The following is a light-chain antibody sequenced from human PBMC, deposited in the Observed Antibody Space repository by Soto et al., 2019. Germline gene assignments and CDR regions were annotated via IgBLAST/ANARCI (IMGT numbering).Light chain of an antibody. CDR2: SAS. J-gene: IGKJ1*01. CDR1: QDISSS. V-gene: IGKV1-8*01. CDR3: QQSYSYPWT. Sequence: AIRMTQSPSSLSSSTGDRVTITCRASQDISSSLAWYRQKPGKAPKLLIYSASSLQSGVPSRFSGSGSGTDFTLTISRLQSEDFATYYCQQSYSYPWTFGQGTKLEI.